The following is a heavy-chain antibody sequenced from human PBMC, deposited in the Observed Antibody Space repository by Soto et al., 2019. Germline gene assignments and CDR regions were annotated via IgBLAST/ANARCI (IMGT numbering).Heavy chain of an antibody. V-gene: IGHV3-48*02. CDR1: GYALRDYS. D-gene: IGHD3-9*01. CDR2: TGTRRKYT. Sequence: VGSLRLSCAASGYALRDYSMNWVRQAPGKGLEWVSYTGTRRKYTFYADSVRGRFTISRDDARNSVYLQLNSLRDEDTAVYYCVRDRDWAFDIWGQGTMVTVSS. CDR3: VRDRDWAFDI. J-gene: IGHJ3*02.